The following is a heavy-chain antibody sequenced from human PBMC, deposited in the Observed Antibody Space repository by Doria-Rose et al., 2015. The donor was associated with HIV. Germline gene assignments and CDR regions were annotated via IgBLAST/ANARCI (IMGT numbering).Heavy chain of an antibody. J-gene: IGHJ4*02. D-gene: IGHD3-3*01. CDR2: TYYTGTS. Sequence: VQLQQWGPVLVKPSETLSLTCSVSGASVSSRGYYWNWIRQVPGKGLESLGYTYYTGTSDYSTSLKSRLNMAVDTSKNQFSLKLSFVTVADTAVHYCARMGSYRELDYGGQGARGIGSA. CDR3: ARMGSYRELDY. V-gene: IGHV4-31*03. CDR1: GASVSSRGYY.